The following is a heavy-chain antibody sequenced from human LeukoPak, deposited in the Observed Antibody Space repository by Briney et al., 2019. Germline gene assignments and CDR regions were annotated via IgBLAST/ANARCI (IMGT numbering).Heavy chain of an antibody. J-gene: IGHJ5*01. CDR1: GFTFSSYA. CDR2: ISYDGSNK. Sequence: PGRSLRLSCAASGFTFSSYAMHWVRQAPGKGLEWVAVISYDGSNKYYADSVKGRFTISRDNAKNSLYLQMNSLRAEDTAVYYCARDLTASGWSDSWGQGTLVTVSS. CDR3: ARDLTASGWSDS. D-gene: IGHD6-19*01. V-gene: IGHV3-30*04.